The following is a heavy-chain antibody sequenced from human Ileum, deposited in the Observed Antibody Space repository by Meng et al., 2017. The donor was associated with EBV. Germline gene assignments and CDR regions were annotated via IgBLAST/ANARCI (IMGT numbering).Heavy chain of an antibody. D-gene: IGHD6-13*01. Sequence: LQLGAEATGPGTSAEVLCHASAVSGAPNNRSSVQWGWVHEPEWKGFKKIGSIYTSGGTYYNPSLTSRVTISVDTSKNQFSLMLSSVTAADTAVYYCARPIAAAGWFDPWGQGTLVTVSS. V-gene: IGHV4-39*01. CDR2: IYTSGGT. CDR3: ARPIAAAGWFDP. J-gene: IGHJ5*02. CDR1: GAPNNRSSVQ.